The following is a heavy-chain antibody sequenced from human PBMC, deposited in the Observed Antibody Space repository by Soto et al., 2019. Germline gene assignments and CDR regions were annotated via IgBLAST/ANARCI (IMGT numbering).Heavy chain of an antibody. CDR3: AKSGGSYCFDY. D-gene: IGHD2-15*01. CDR2: ISWDGDST. Sequence: DVQLVESGGVVVEPGGSLRLSCAASGFTFDDYTMYWVRQAPGKGLEWVSLISWDGDSTYYADSVKGRFTISRDNSKNSLYLQMNSLRTEDTALYYCAKSGGSYCFDYWGQGTLVTVSS. J-gene: IGHJ4*02. CDR1: GFTFDDYT. V-gene: IGHV3-43*01.